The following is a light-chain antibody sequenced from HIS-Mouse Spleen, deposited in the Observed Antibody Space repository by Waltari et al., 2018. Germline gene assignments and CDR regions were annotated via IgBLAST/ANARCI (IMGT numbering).Light chain of an antibody. J-gene: IGLJ2*01. CDR2: EDS. Sequence: SYELTHPPSVSVSPGQAARIPCAGDALPKKYAYWYQQKSGQAPVLVIYEDSKGPSGIPERFSGSSSGTRATLTISGAQVEDEADYYCYSTDSSGNHRVFGGGTKLTVL. CDR1: ALPKKY. CDR3: YSTDSSGNHRV. V-gene: IGLV3-10*01.